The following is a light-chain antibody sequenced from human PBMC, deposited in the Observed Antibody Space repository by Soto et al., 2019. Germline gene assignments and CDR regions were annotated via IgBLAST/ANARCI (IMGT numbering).Light chain of an antibody. V-gene: IGKV3-15*01. CDR3: QEYSKWPLFT. CDR1: QSVSRN. CDR2: GAS. Sequence: IVVTQSPGILSVSPGERATLSCRASQSVSRNLAWYQQKPGQAPTLLIYGASTRATGIPARFTGSGSGTEFTLTISSLQSEDFAVYYCQEYSKWPLFTFGPGTKVDIK. J-gene: IGKJ3*01.